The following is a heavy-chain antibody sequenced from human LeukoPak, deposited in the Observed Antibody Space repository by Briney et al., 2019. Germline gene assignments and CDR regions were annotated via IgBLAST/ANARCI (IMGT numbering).Heavy chain of an antibody. V-gene: IGHV3-74*01. J-gene: IGHJ6*02. D-gene: IGHD6-19*01. CDR3: ARGLSGWYYYYYYGMDV. Sequence: PGGSLRLSCAASGFTFSSYWMHWVRQAPGKGLVWVSRINSDGSNTSYADSVKGRFTISRDKAKNMLNLQMNSLRVEDTAVYYCARGLSGWYYYYYYGMDVWGQGTTVTVSS. CDR1: GFTFSSYW. CDR2: INSDGSNT.